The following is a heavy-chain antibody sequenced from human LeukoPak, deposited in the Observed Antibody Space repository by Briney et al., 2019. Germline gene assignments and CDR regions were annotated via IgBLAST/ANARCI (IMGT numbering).Heavy chain of an antibody. D-gene: IGHD2-8*02. CDR3: AKILCWFNDAFHI. Sequence: PGGSLRLSCSASGFRLSSYGMSWVRQAPGTGLEWVSGISDSGEYTHYADSVKGRFSISRDTSANTLFMQMNLLRVEVTAVYYCAKILCWFNDAFHIGGQGTNVIVSS. CDR1: GFRLSSYG. J-gene: IGHJ3*02. CDR2: ISDSGEYT. V-gene: IGHV3-23*01.